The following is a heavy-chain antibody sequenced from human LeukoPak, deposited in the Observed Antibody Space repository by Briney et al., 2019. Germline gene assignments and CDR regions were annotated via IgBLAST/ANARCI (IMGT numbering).Heavy chain of an antibody. V-gene: IGHV4-31*03. J-gene: IGHJ4*02. CDR1: GGSISSGGYY. CDR2: IYYSGST. D-gene: IGHD3-22*01. Sequence: TLSLTCTVSGGSISSGGYYWSWIRQHPGKGLEWIGYIYYSGSTYYNPSLKSRVTISVDTSKNQFSLKLSSVTAADTAVYYCARARVYDSSGYYFGKRATYFDYWGQGTLVTVSS. CDR3: ARARVYDSSGYYFGKRATYFDY.